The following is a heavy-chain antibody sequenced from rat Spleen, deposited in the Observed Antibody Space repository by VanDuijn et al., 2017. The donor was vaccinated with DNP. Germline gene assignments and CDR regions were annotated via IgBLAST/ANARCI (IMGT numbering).Heavy chain of an antibody. J-gene: IGHJ2*01. V-gene: IGHV5-31*01. CDR1: GFTFNNYW. CDR3: ARWDYGSYGFDY. CDR2: ITSSGGST. D-gene: IGHD1-3*01. Sequence: EVQLVESGGDLVQPGRSLKLSCVASGFTFNNYWMTWIRQVPGKGLEWVASITSSGGSTYYPDSVKGRFTISRDNAKNTLYLQMNSLRSEDTATYYCARWDYGSYGFDYWGQGVMVTVSS.